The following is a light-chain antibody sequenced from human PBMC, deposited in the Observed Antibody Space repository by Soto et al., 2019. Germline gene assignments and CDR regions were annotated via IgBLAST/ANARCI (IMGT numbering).Light chain of an antibody. V-gene: IGKV1D-13*01. CDR1: QGISSA. J-gene: IGKJ3*01. CDR2: DAS. Sequence: AIQLTQSPSSLSASVGDRVTITCRASQGISSALAWYQQKPGKAPKLLIYDASSLESGVPSRFSGSGSETDFTLTISSLQPEDFATYYCQQFNNYPHEFTCGPGTKVDIK. CDR3: QQFNNYPHEFT.